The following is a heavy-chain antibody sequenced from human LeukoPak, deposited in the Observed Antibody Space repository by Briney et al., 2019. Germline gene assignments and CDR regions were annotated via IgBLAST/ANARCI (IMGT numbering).Heavy chain of an antibody. J-gene: IGHJ6*02. CDR2: ICAYNGNT. V-gene: IGHV1-18*04. Sequence: AAVTVSCQASACTFTRYVISWMRQPPGHGHEWMGWICAYNGNTNYAQKLQGRVTMTPDTSTSTAYMELRSLRFDDTAVYYGERVSYDISTGYPEDGMDVWGQGTTVTVSS. CDR3: ERVSYDISTGYPEDGMDV. CDR1: ACTFTRYV. D-gene: IGHD3-9*01.